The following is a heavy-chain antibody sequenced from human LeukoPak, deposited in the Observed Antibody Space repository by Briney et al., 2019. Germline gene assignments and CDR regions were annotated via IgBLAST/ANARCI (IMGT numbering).Heavy chain of an antibody. D-gene: IGHD5-18*01. CDR3: AIEDTAMLGDY. V-gene: IGHV1-18*01. Sequence: GASVKVSCTASGYTFTNYGVSWVRQAPGQGLEWMGWISAYNGNTNYAQKLQGRVTMTTDTSTSTAYMELRSLRSDDTAVYYCAIEDTAMLGDYWGQGTLVTVSS. CDR2: ISAYNGNT. J-gene: IGHJ4*02. CDR1: GYTFTNYG.